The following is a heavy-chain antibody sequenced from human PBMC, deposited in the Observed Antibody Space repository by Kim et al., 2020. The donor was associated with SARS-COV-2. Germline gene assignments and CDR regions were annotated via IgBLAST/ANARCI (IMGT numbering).Heavy chain of an antibody. CDR3: ARGPRGYSYGYVDY. D-gene: IGHD5-18*01. CDR2: ISSSSSYI. CDR1: GFTFSSYS. V-gene: IGHV3-21*01. J-gene: IGHJ4*02. Sequence: GGSLRLSCAASGFTFSSYSMNWVRQAPGKGLEWVSSISSSSSYIYYADSVKGRFTISRDNAKNSLYLQMNSLRAEDTAVYYCARGPRGYSYGYVDYWGQVTLVTVSS.